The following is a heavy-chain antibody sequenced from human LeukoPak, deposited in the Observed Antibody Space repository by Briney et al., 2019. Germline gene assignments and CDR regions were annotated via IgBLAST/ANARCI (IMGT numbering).Heavy chain of an antibody. CDR2: IYYSGST. V-gene: IGHV4-39*01. Sequence: PSETLSLTCTVSGGSISSSSYYWGWIRQPPGKGLEWIGSIYYSGSTYYNPSLKSRVTISVDTSKNQFSLKLSSVTAADTAVYYCARLQPLSIVRWGHFDYWGQGTLVTVSS. D-gene: IGHD3-16*01. CDR1: GGSISSSSYY. CDR3: ARLQPLSIVRWGHFDY. J-gene: IGHJ4*02.